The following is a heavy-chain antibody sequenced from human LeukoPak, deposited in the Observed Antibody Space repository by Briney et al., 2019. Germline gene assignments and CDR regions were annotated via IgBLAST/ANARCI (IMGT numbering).Heavy chain of an antibody. D-gene: IGHD3-10*01. CDR2: ITKNSDGM. Sequence: GGSLRLSCAASGFTFDDYSMHWVRQVPGKGLEWVAGITKNSDGMGYADSVEGRFSISRDNAKNTLYLQMNSLRAEDTAVYYCARDPWFGELKFGYGMDVWGQGTTVTVSS. J-gene: IGHJ6*02. V-gene: IGHV3-9*01. CDR3: ARDPWFGELKFGYGMDV. CDR1: GFTFDDYS.